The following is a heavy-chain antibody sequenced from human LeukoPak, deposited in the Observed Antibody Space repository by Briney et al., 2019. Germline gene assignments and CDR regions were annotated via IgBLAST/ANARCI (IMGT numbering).Heavy chain of an antibody. D-gene: IGHD6-19*01. CDR2: IYYSGST. CDR3: AREISSGPAFDI. J-gene: IGHJ3*02. Sequence: SETLSLTCTVSGGSISSGDYYWSWIRQPPGKGLEWIGYIYYSGSTYYNPSLKSRVTISVDTSKNQFSLKLSSVTAADTAVYYCAREISSGPAFDIWGQGTMVTVSS. CDR1: GGSISSGDYY. V-gene: IGHV4-30-4*08.